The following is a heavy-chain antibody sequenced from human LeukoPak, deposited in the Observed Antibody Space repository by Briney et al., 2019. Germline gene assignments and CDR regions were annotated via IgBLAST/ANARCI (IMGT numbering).Heavy chain of an antibody. Sequence: PGRSLRLSCAASGFTFSSYGMHWVSQAPGKGLEWVAVISYDGSNKYYADSVKGRFTISRDNSKNTLDLQMNSLRAEDTAVYYCAKGGAKGWNAYIDYWGQGTLVTVSS. J-gene: IGHJ4*02. CDR1: GFTFSSYG. CDR2: ISYDGSNK. V-gene: IGHV3-30*18. CDR3: AKGGAKGWNAYIDY. D-gene: IGHD1-1*01.